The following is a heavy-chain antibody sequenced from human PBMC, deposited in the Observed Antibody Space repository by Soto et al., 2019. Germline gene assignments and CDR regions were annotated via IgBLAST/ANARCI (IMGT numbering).Heavy chain of an antibody. CDR2: IYYSGST. V-gene: IGHV4-59*06. CDR3: ATSVAAGKSFFES. Sequence: SETLSLTCTVSGGSISSYYWSWIRQPPGKGLEWIGYIYYSGSTYYNPSLKSRLSISVDTSKNQFSLRLSSVTDADTAVYYCATSVAAGKSFFESWGQGTLVTVPS. CDR1: GGSISSYY. D-gene: IGHD6-13*01. J-gene: IGHJ4*02.